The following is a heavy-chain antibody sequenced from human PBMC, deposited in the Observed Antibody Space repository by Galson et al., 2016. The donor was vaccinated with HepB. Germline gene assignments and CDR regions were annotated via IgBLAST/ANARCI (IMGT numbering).Heavy chain of an antibody. V-gene: IGHV3-53*01. CDR2: IHSGGAT. CDR3: ARSLGSTTNYGLDV. Sequence: SLRLSCAASGFTVRSNYMHWVRQAPGKGLEWVSVIHSGGATYYAGSVVGRFSISRDNSKNMMDHHMSGLRAEDTAVYYCARSLGSTTNYGLDVWGQGTAVSVS. J-gene: IGHJ6*02. D-gene: IGHD1-26*01. CDR1: GFTVRSNY.